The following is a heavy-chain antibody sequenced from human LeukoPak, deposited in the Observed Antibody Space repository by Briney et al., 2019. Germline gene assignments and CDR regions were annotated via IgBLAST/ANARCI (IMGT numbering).Heavy chain of an antibody. Sequence: ASVKVSCKASGYTFTSYAMHWVRQAPGQGLEWMGWINPNSGGTNYAQKFQGWVTMTRDTSISTAYMELSRLRSDDTAVYYCARDSGGDVVVPAANPYYYYGMDVWGQGTTVTVSS. CDR1: GYTFTSYA. CDR2: INPNSGGT. J-gene: IGHJ6*02. CDR3: ARDSGGDVVVPAANPYYYYGMDV. D-gene: IGHD2-2*01. V-gene: IGHV1-2*04.